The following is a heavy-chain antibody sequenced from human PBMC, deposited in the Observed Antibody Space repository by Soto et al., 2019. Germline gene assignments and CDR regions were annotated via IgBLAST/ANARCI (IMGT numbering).Heavy chain of an antibody. Sequence: SSETLSLTCAVSGYSISSGYYWGWIRQPPGKGLEWIGSIYHSGSTYYNPSLKSRVTISVDTSKNQFSLKLSSVTAADTAVYYCASGLNKWELATFDYWGQGTLVTVSS. J-gene: IGHJ4*02. CDR2: IYHSGST. D-gene: IGHD1-26*01. CDR1: GYSISSGYY. CDR3: ASGLNKWELATFDY. V-gene: IGHV4-38-2*01.